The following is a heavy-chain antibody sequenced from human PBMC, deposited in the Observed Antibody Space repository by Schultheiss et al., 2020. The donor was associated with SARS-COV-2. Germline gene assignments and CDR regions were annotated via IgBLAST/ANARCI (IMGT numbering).Heavy chain of an antibody. J-gene: IGHJ6*02. CDR3: ARAVTYYDFWSGPKNYYYYYGMDV. CDR2: IWYDGSNK. CDR1: GFTFSSYG. V-gene: IGHV3-33*08. D-gene: IGHD3-3*01. Sequence: GGSLRLSCAASGFTFSSYGMHWVRQAPGKGLEWVAVIWYDGSNKYYADSVKGRFTISRDNAKNSLYLQMNSLRAEDTAVYYCARAVTYYDFWSGPKNYYYYYGMDVWGQGTTVTVSS.